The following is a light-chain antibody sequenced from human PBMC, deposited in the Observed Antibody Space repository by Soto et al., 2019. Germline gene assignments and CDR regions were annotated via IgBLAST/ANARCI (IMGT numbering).Light chain of an antibody. CDR2: YDS. V-gene: IGLV3-21*04. CDR3: QVWDRSSDHPHVV. J-gene: IGLJ2*01. CDR1: NIGSKS. Sequence: SYELTPPPSVSVAPGKTARITCGGNNIGSKSVHWYQQKPGQAPVLVIYYDSDRPSGIPERFSGSNSGNTATLTIRRVEAGDEADYYCQVWDRSSDHPHVVFGGGTKLTVL.